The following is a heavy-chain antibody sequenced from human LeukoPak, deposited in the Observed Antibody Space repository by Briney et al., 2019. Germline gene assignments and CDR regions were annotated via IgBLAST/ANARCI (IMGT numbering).Heavy chain of an antibody. CDR2: VYQNGAA. Sequence: PSETLSLTCSVSADSTTSYYLTWIRQSPGKGLQWLGFVYQNGAANYNPSLRSRLFMSLDRSKTQFSLRLRSVTAADTAIYYCASARYFYDEGTSLNRASRTAVDFWAQGTMVTVSS. D-gene: IGHD3-9*01. V-gene: IGHV4-59*12. CDR1: ADSTTSYY. CDR3: ASARYFYDEGTSLNRASRTAVDF. J-gene: IGHJ3*01.